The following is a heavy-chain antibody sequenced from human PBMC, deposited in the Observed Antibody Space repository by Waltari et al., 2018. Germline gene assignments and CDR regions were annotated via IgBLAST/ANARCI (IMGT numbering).Heavy chain of an antibody. CDR3: ASRVDTAMVRHWYFDL. V-gene: IGHV1-69*01. CDR2: SIPNMGTA. J-gene: IGHJ2*01. D-gene: IGHD5-18*01. CDR1: GGTFSSYA. Sequence: QVQLVQSGAEVKKPGSSVKVSCKASGGTFSSYAISWVRQAPGQGLEWMGGSIPNMGTANYAQKFQGRVTITADESTSTAYMELSSLRSEDTAVYYCASRVDTAMVRHWYFDLWGRGTLVTVSS.